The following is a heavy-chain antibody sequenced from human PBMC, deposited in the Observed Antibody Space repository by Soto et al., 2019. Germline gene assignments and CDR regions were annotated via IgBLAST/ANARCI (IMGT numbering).Heavy chain of an antibody. CDR3: ARGGVAGTPPRPYYFDY. CDR1: GGSISSGGYY. Sequence: PSETLSLTCTVSGGSISSGGYYWSWIRQHPGKGLEWIGYIYYSGSTYYNPSLKSRVTISVDTSKNQFSLKLSSVTAADTAVYYCARGGVAGTPPRPYYFDYWGQGTLVTVSS. D-gene: IGHD6-19*01. J-gene: IGHJ4*02. CDR2: IYYSGST. V-gene: IGHV4-31*03.